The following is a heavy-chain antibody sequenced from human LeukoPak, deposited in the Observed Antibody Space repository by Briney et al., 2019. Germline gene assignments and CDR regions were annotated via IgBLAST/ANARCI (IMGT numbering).Heavy chain of an antibody. CDR2: ISSSSSYI. CDR3: AKGMQSAFDY. Sequence: GGSLRLSCAASEFSVGSNYMNWVRQVPGKGLEWVSSISSSSSYIYYADSVKGRFTISRDNAKNSLYLQMNSLRAEDTAVYYCAKGMQSAFDYWGQGTLVTVSS. D-gene: IGHD2-8*01. V-gene: IGHV3-21*01. CDR1: EFSVGSNY. J-gene: IGHJ4*02.